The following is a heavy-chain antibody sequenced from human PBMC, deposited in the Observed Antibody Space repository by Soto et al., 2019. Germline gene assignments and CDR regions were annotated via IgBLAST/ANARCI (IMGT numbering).Heavy chain of an antibody. J-gene: IGHJ4*02. V-gene: IGHV4-61*03. Sequence: PXXTLSLTCTVSGGSVISGSYYWSWIRQPXGKGMESIGXLYYSXSTTYTHSLKTXFTISVDTXKNHSSLKLSSVNDADKDVYYCARGYSSGWYSYWGQGTLVTVYS. CDR2: LYYSXST. CDR3: ARGYSSGWYSY. CDR1: GGSVISGSYY. D-gene: IGHD6-19*01.